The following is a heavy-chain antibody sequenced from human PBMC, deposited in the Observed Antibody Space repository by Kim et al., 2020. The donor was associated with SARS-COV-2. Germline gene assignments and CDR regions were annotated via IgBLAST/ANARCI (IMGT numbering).Heavy chain of an antibody. CDR1: GSKVSTYW. D-gene: IGHD4-4*01. J-gene: IGHJ4*02. V-gene: IGHV5-51*01. Sequence: GESLKISCHTSGSKVSTYWIGWVRQLSVKGLELMGVIYPRESDVRYSQSFQGLVTISADGSVAFVQWIVLKVSDTAFYYCASGPGVRTNYYFYFWGLGTL. CDR2: IYPRESDV. CDR3: ASGPGVRTNYYFYF.